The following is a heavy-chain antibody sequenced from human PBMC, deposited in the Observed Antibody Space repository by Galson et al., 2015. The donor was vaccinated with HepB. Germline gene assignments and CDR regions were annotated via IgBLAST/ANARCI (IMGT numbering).Heavy chain of an antibody. CDR3: AREDATITVAALEY. CDR1: GFTFSSSW. Sequence: SLRLSCAASGFTFSSSWMSWVRQAPGKGLEWVANIKEDGSEKYYVDSVKGRFTISRDNAKNSLYLQMNSLRAEDTAVYYCAREDATITVAALEYWGPGVLVTVSS. D-gene: IGHD6-13*01. J-gene: IGHJ4*02. V-gene: IGHV3-7*01. CDR2: IKEDGSEK.